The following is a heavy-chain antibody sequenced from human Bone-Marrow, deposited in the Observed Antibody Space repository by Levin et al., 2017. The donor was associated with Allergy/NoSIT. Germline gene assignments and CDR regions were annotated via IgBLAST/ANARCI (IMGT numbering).Heavy chain of an antibody. V-gene: IGHV1-69*06. CDR2: IIPYFGAA. J-gene: IGHJ5*02. CDR1: GDMFNTYA. Sequence: SVKVSCKPSGDMFNTYAISWVRHAPGQGLEWMGGIIPYFGAANYAQKFRDRITITADSSTGTAYLELTTLTSEDTAVYYCARDPLSTSDIDPWGQGTLVTVSS. CDR3: ARDPLSTSDIDP.